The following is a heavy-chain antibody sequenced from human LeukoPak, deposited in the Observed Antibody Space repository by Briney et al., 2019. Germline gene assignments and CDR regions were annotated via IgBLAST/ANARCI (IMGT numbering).Heavy chain of an antibody. CDR2: LYHDGGT. J-gene: IGHJ5*02. D-gene: IGHD2-2*01. CDR3: ARDRLVVVPAASWFDP. V-gene: IGHV3-53*01. Sequence: GGSLRLSCAASGFSVSSNYMSWVRQAPGKGLEYVSVLYHDGGTYSADSVKGRFTISRDNAKNSLYLQMNSLRAEDTAVYYCARDRLVVVPAASWFDPWGQGTLVTVSS. CDR1: GFSVSSNY.